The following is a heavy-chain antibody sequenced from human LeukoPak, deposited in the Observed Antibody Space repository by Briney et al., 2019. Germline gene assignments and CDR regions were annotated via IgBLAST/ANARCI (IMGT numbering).Heavy chain of an antibody. CDR1: GFTVSSYE. D-gene: IGHD6-13*01. Sequence: GRSLRLSCAASGFTVSSYEMNWVRQAPGKGLEFVSYISSSGSTIYYADSVKGRFTISRDNAKNSLYLQMNSVRAEDMAVHLCARDSSSWYFLGAFDIWGQGTMVTVSS. CDR3: ARDSSSWYFLGAFDI. J-gene: IGHJ3*02. V-gene: IGHV3-48*03. CDR2: ISSSGSTI.